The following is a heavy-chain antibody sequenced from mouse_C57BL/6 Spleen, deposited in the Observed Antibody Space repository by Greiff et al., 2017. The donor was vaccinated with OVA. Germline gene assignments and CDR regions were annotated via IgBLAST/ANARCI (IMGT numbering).Heavy chain of an antibody. J-gene: IGHJ1*03. Sequence: QVQLKQPGAELVKPGASVKLSCKASGYTFTSYWMHWVKQRPGQGLEWIGMIHPNSGSTNYNEKFKSKATLTVDKSSSTAYMQLSSLTSEDSAVYYCARSGTTVVATDWYFDVWGTGTTVTVSS. D-gene: IGHD1-1*01. CDR3: ARSGTTVVATDWYFDV. V-gene: IGHV1-64*01. CDR1: GYTFTSYW. CDR2: IHPNSGST.